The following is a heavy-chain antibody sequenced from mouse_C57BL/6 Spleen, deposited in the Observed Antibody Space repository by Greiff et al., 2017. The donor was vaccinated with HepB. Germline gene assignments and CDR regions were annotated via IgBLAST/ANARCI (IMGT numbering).Heavy chain of an antibody. J-gene: IGHJ4*01. D-gene: IGHD3-1*01. CDR1: GFTFSSYG. CDR2: ISSGGSYT. V-gene: IGHV5-6*01. Sequence: EVNVVESGGDLVKPGGSLKLSCAASGFTFSSYGMSWVRQTPDKRLEWVATISSGGSYTYYPDSVKGRFTISRDNAKNTLYLQMSSLKSEDTAMYYCARHGRGLPVAMDYWGQGTSVTVSS. CDR3: ARHGRGLPVAMDY.